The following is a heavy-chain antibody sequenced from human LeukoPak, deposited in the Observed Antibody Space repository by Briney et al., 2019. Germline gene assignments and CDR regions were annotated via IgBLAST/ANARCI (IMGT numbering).Heavy chain of an antibody. CDR3: ASRSSIWSGYQDTLYYFDS. CDR1: DGSINNYY. Sequence: SETLSLTCIVSDGSINNYYWSWIRQPPGKRLEWIGHIYYSGSTNYNPSLKSRVTISVDTSKNQFSLKLSSVTAADTAVYYCASRSSIWSGYQDTLYYFDSWGQGTLVTVSS. D-gene: IGHD3-3*01. J-gene: IGHJ4*02. CDR2: IYYSGST. V-gene: IGHV4-59*01.